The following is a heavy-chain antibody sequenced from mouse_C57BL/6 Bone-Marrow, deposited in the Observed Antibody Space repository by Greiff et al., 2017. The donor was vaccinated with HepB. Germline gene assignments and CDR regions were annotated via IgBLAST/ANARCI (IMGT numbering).Heavy chain of an antibody. CDR2: ISSGGSYT. V-gene: IGHV5-6*02. CDR3: ARHGAQATPAWFAY. CDR1: GFTFSSYG. Sequence: DVKLVESGGDLVKPGGSLKLSCAASGFTFSSYGMSWVRQTPDKRLEWVATISSGGSYTYYPDSVKGRFTISRDNAKNTLYLQRSSLKSEDTAMYYCARHGAQATPAWFAYWGQGTLVTVSA. D-gene: IGHD3-2*02. J-gene: IGHJ3*01.